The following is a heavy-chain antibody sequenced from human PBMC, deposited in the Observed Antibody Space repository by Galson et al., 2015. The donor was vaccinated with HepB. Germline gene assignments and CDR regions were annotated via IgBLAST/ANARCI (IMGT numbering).Heavy chain of an antibody. J-gene: IGHJ5*02. CDR2: INAGNGNT. V-gene: IGHV1-3*01. Sequence: SVKVSCKASGYTFTSYAMHWVRQAPGQRLEWMGWINAGNGNTKYSQKFQGRVTITRDTSASTAYMELSSLRSEDTAVYYCARDLGSWYDRNWFDPWGQGTLVTVSS. CDR1: GYTFTSYA. D-gene: IGHD6-13*01. CDR3: ARDLGSWYDRNWFDP.